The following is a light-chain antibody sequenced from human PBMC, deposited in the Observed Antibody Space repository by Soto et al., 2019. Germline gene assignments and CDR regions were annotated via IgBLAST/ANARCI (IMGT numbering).Light chain of an antibody. CDR3: QQYGSSHFT. CDR1: QSVSSSY. J-gene: IGKJ3*01. V-gene: IGKV3-20*01. CDR2: GAS. Sequence: EIVLTQSPGTLSLSPGERATLSCRASQSVSSSYLAWYQQKPGQAPRLLIYGASSRATGIPDRFSGSGSGTEFTVTISRLEPEDFAVYYCQQYGSSHFTFGPGTKVDIK.